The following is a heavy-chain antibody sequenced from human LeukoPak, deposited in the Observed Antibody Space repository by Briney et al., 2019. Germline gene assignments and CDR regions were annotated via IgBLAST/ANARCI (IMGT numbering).Heavy chain of an antibody. J-gene: IGHJ4*02. CDR2: IYHSGST. V-gene: IGHV4-38-2*01. CDR1: GYSISSGYY. D-gene: IGHD3-10*01. Sequence: SETLSLTCAVSGYSISSGYYWGWIRQPPGKGLEWIGSIYHSGSTYYNPSLKSRVTISVDTSKNQFSLQLSSVTAADTAVYYCARGGGPWFGELLSPLIFDYWGQGTLVTVSS. CDR3: ARGGGPWFGELLSPLIFDY.